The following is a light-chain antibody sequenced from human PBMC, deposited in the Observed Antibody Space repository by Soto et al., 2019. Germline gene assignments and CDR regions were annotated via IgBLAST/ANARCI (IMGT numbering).Light chain of an antibody. CDR3: QQRFGWPPIT. J-gene: IGKJ5*01. CDR2: DGS. Sequence: EIVLTQSPATLSLSPGERAILSCRASQSINIYLAWYQQKPGQAPRLLISDGSNRATGVPARFSGSGSGTDFTLTISNLEPEDFAVYYCQQRFGWPPITFGQGTRLEI. CDR1: QSINIY. V-gene: IGKV3-11*01.